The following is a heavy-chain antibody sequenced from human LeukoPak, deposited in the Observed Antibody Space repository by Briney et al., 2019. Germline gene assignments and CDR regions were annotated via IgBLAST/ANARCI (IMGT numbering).Heavy chain of an antibody. D-gene: IGHD2-21*01. Sequence: KPSGTLSLTCTVSGVSITSSEWWSWVRRPPGKGLEWIGEISYAGQTVYNPSLNSRVTILWDLSRNEFSLKLTSVTAADTAKYYCARRPLFLPLDKWGQGALVTV. V-gene: IGHV4-4*02. CDR2: ISYAGQT. J-gene: IGHJ4*02. CDR1: GVSITSSEW. CDR3: ARRPLFLPLDK.